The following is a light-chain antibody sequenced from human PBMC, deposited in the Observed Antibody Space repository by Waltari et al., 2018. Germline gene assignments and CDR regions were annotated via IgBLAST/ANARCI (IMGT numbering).Light chain of an antibody. V-gene: IGLV2-14*03. CDR1: GRAIDGSDF. J-gene: IGLJ3*02. Sequence: QSALTQPASVSGSPGQSITISCTGIGRAIDGSDFVSWYQHHPGKAPQVIIYDVTNPPSGMYDRFSACKAANTASLTISGLQPEDEGDYYCTSQTVEGVVLFGGGTRVTVL. CDR2: DVT. CDR3: TSQTVEGVVL.